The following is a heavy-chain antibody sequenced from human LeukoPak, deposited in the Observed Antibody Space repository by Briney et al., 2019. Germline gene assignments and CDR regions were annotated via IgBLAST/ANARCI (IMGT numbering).Heavy chain of an antibody. CDR3: ARGGWPGSSYYRPFDY. CDR2: ISSGSGYI. D-gene: IGHD6-13*01. CDR1: GFTFSSYS. V-gene: IGHV3-21*01. J-gene: IGHJ4*02. Sequence: GGSLRLSCAASGFTFSSYSINWVRQAPGKGLEWVSSISSGSGYIYYADSVKGRFTISRDDAKSSLYLQMSSLRADDTAVYYCARGGWPGSSYYRPFDYWGQGTLVTVSS.